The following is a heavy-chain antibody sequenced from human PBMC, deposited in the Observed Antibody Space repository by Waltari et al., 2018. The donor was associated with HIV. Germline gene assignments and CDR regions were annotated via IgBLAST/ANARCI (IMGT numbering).Heavy chain of an antibody. J-gene: IGHJ4*02. Sequence: VKLVESGGGLVQPGGSLRLSCSASGFDLSSYWMTWVRQAPGKGLEWVANINQNGSEQYYAESLKGRFTISRDNAKKSLSLQMNSLRVADSAIYYCAGVPNWDWGQGIPVTVSS. V-gene: IGHV3-7*04. D-gene: IGHD2-8*01. CDR3: AGVPNWD. CDR1: GFDLSSYW. CDR2: INQNGSEQ.